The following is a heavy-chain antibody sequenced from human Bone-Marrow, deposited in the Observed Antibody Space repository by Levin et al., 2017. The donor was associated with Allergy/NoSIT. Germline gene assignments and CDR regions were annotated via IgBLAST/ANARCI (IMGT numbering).Heavy chain of an antibody. CDR1: GFTFDDYA. CDR2: ISWNSGSI. V-gene: IGHV3-9*01. CDR3: AKARGYSYGSPFDY. D-gene: IGHD5-18*01. Sequence: GGSLRLSCAASGFTFDDYAMHWVRQAPGKGLEWVSGISWNSGSIGYADSVKGRFTISRDNAKNSLYLQMNSLRAEDTALYYCAKARGYSYGSPFDYWGQGTLVTVSS. J-gene: IGHJ4*02.